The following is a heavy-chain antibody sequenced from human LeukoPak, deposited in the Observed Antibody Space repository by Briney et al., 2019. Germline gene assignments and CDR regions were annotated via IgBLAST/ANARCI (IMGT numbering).Heavy chain of an antibody. V-gene: IGHV4-4*07. D-gene: IGHD2-2*01. Sequence: PSETLSLTCTVSGGSISCYYWSWIRQPAGKGLEWIGRIYTSGSTNYNPSLKSRVTMSVDTSKNQFSLKLSSVTAADTAVYYCARGRYCSSTSCYLGVAPHLDIWGQGTMVTVSS. CDR2: IYTSGST. CDR3: ARGRYCSSTSCYLGVAPHLDI. J-gene: IGHJ3*02. CDR1: GGSISCYY.